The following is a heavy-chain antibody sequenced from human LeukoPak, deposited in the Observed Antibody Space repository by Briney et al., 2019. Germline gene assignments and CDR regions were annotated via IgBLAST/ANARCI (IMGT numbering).Heavy chain of an antibody. CDR1: GYTFTGYY. CDR2: INPNSGGT. CDR3: ARDPSRPDIVVVPADRYNWFDP. V-gene: IGHV1-2*02. Sequence: ASVKVSCKASGYTFTGYYMHWVRQAPGQGLEWMGWINPNSGGTNYAQKFQGRVTMTRDTSISTAYMELSRLRADDTAVYYCARDPSRPDIVVVPADRYNWFDPWGQGTLVTVSS. J-gene: IGHJ5*02. D-gene: IGHD2-2*01.